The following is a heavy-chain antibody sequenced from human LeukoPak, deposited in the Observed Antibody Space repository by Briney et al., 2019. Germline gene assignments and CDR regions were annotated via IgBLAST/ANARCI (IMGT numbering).Heavy chain of an antibody. CDR1: GGSISNSSSY. CDR3: ARRYSGSYEWYFDY. CDR2: IYYSGST. Sequence: PSETLSLTCTVSGGSISNSSSYWGWIRQPPGKGLEWIGSIYYSGSTYYNPSLKSRVTISVDTSKNQFSLKLSSVTAADTAVYYCARRYSGSYEWYFDYWGQGTLVTVSS. D-gene: IGHD1-26*01. V-gene: IGHV4-39*07. J-gene: IGHJ4*02.